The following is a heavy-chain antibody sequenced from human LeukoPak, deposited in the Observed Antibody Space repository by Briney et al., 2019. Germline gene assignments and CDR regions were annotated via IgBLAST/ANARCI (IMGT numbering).Heavy chain of an antibody. D-gene: IGHD1-26*01. CDR1: GGSISSSSYY. CDR3: ARDPLSGSYEH. CDR2: IYYSGST. V-gene: IGHV4-61*01. J-gene: IGHJ1*01. Sequence: SETLSLTCTVSGGSISSSSYYWSWIRRPPGKGLEWIGYIYYSGSTNYNPSLKSRVTISVDTSKNQFSLKLSSVTAADTAVYYCARDPLSGSYEHWGQGTLVTVSS.